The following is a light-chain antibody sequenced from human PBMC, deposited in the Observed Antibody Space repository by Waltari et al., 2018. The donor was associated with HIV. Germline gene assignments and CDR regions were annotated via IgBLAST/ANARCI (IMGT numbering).Light chain of an antibody. CDR3: QQYNNWPRT. V-gene: IGKV3-15*01. CDR2: DQS. Sequence: EIVMTQSPATLSVSPGERATLSCRASQSVSSNLAWYQQRPGQAPRLLIYDQSNSATGIPARFSGSGSGTEFTLTVSSLQSEDFAVYYCQQYNNWPRTFGQGTKVEVK. CDR1: QSVSSN. J-gene: IGKJ1*01.